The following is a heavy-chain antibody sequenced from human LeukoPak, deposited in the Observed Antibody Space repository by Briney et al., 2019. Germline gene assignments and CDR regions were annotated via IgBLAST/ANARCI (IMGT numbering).Heavy chain of an antibody. V-gene: IGHV4-39*01. CDR3: ARQSKGIIVITDFQH. D-gene: IGHD3-22*01. J-gene: IGHJ1*01. Sequence: PSETLSLTCTVSGGSISSSSYYWGWIRQPPGKGLEWIGSIYYSGNTYYSPPLKSRVTISVDTSKNQFSLKLSSVTAADTAVYYCARQSKGIIVITDFQHWGQGTLVTVSS. CDR1: GGSISSSSYY. CDR2: IYYSGNT.